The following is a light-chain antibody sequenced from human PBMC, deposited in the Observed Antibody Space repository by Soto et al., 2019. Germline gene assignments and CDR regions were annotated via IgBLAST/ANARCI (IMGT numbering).Light chain of an antibody. J-gene: IGLJ2*01. V-gene: IGLV2-8*01. Sequence: QSALTQPPSASGSPGQSVTISCTGTSSDVGGYNYVSWYQHHPGKAPKLMIYEVNKRPSGVSDRFSGSKSRNTASLTVSGLQAEDEADYYFSSYAGSNSLGVFGGGTTLTVL. CDR1: SSDVGGYNY. CDR3: SSYAGSNSLGV. CDR2: EVN.